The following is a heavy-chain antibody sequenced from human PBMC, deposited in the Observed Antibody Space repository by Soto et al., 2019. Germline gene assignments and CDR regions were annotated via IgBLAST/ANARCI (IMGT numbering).Heavy chain of an antibody. V-gene: IGHV4-34*01. CDR1: GGSFSSYY. J-gene: IGHJ5*02. CDR2: INHSGST. D-gene: IGHD3-3*01. CDR3: ARAIIMYYDFWSGYYKNNWFDP. Sequence: NPSETLSLTCAVYGGSFSSYYWSWIRQHPGKGLEWIGEINHSGSTNYNPSLKSRVTISVDTSKNQFSLKLSSVTAADTAVYYCARAIIMYYDFWSGYYKNNWFDPWGQGTLVTVSS.